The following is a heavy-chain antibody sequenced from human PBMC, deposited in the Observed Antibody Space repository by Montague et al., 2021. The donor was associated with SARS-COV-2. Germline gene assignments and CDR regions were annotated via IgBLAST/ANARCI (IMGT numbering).Heavy chain of an antibody. CDR1: GGSISSSSYY. D-gene: IGHD2-8*01. V-gene: IGHV4-39*01. CDR2: IYYSGSS. CDR3: ETITLGYCTDGVCQPPDY. J-gene: IGHJ4*02. Sequence: SETLSLTCTVSGGSISSSSYYWGWIRQPPGKGLEWIGCIYYSGSSYYNPSLKSRVTISVDTTKNQFSLKLSSVTAADTAVYYCETITLGYCTDGVCQPPDYWGQGTLVTVSS.